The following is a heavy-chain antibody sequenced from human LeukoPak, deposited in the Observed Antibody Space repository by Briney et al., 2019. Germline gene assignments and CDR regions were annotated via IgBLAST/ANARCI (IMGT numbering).Heavy chain of an antibody. V-gene: IGHV4-61*08. CDR3: ARDRPGAAYGAAYDAFDI. J-gene: IGHJ3*02. D-gene: IGHD3-10*01. Sequence: SETLSLTCTVSGCSISSGGYYWSWIRQPPGKGLEWIGYIHYSGSTNYNPSLQSRVTISIDKSKNQFSLKLTSLTAADTAVYYCARDRPGAAYGAAYDAFDIWGQGTMVTVSS. CDR1: GCSISSGGYY. CDR2: IHYSGST.